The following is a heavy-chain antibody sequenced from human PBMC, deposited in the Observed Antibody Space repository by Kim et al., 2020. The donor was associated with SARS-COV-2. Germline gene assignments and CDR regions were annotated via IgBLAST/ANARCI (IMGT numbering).Heavy chain of an antibody. CDR1: GYTFTSYA. CDR3: ALISWNDGGGWFDP. Sequence: ASVKVSCKASGYTFTSYAMNWVRQAPGQGLEWMGWINTNTGNPTYAQGFTGRFVFSLDTSVSTAYLQISSLKAEDTAVYYCALISWNDGGGWFDPWGQGTLVTVSS. J-gene: IGHJ5*02. CDR2: INTNTGNP. V-gene: IGHV7-4-1*02. D-gene: IGHD1-1*01.